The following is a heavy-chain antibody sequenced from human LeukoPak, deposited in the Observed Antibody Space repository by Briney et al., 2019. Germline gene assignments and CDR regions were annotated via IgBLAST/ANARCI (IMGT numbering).Heavy chain of an antibody. CDR2: IYYSGST. CDR3: ARHLYRYSSSWWFDY. V-gene: IGHV4-39*01. Sequence: SETLSLTCTVSGGSISSSSYYWGWIRQPPGKGLEWLGSIYYSGSTYYNPSLKSRVTISVDTSKNQFSLKLSSVTAADTAVYYCARHLYRYSSSWWFDYWGQGTLVTVSS. J-gene: IGHJ4*02. D-gene: IGHD6-13*01. CDR1: GGSISSSSYY.